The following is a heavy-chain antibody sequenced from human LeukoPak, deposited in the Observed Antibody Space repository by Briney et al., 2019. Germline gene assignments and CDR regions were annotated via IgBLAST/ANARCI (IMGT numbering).Heavy chain of an antibody. CDR3: ARSGYKYGADALDI. Sequence: SETLSLTCTVSGGSISSYYWSWIRQSPGKGLEWIGYVYYSGSTNYKPSLQSRVTISVDTSKNQFSLKLSSVTPADTAVYYCARSGYKYGADALDIWGQGTMVTVSS. D-gene: IGHD5-18*01. CDR2: VYYSGST. J-gene: IGHJ3*02. CDR1: GGSISSYY. V-gene: IGHV4-59*01.